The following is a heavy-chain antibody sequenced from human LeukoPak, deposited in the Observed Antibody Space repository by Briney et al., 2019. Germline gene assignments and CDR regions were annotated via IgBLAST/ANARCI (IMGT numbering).Heavy chain of an antibody. Sequence: SETLSLTCTVSGGSISSSTYYWGWIRQPPGKGLEWIGYIYYSGSTNYNPSLKSRVTISVDTSKKQFSLKLNSATAADTAVYYCARRHNWNYGEGFGIWGQGTMVTVSS. CDR2: IYYSGST. J-gene: IGHJ3*02. CDR1: GGSISSSTYY. D-gene: IGHD1-7*01. V-gene: IGHV4-61*05. CDR3: ARRHNWNYGEGFGI.